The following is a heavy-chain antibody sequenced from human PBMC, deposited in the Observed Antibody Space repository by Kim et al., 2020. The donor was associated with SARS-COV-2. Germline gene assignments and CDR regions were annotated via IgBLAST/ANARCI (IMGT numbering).Heavy chain of an antibody. CDR3: ATSLNYYDSSGYFTDAFDI. J-gene: IGHJ3*02. CDR2: INHSGST. Sequence: SETLSLTCAVYGGSFSGYYWSWIRQPPGKGLEWIGEINHSGSTNYNPSLKSRVTISVDTSKNQFSLKLSSVTAADTAVYYCATSLNYYDSSGYFTDAFDIWGQGTMVTVSS. CDR1: GGSFSGYY. D-gene: IGHD3-22*01. V-gene: IGHV4-34*01.